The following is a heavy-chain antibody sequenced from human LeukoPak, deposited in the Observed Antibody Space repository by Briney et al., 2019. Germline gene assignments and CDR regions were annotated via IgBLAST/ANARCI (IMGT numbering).Heavy chain of an antibody. J-gene: IGHJ4*02. V-gene: IGHV3-30*04. CDR3: ARGQYDILTGLPLPDS. CDR2: ISYDGRNK. D-gene: IGHD3-9*01. Sequence: PGGSLRLSCAASGFTFSSYAIHWVRQAPGKGLEWVAVISYDGRNKNYADSVKGRFTISRDNSKNTLYLQMNSLRTEDTAVYYCARGQYDILTGLPLPDSWGQGTLVTVSS. CDR1: GFTFSSYA.